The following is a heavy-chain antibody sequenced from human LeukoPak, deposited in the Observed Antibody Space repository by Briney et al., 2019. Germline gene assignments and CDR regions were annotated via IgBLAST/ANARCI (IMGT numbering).Heavy chain of an antibody. J-gene: IGHJ5*02. V-gene: IGHV3-15*01. Sequence: GGSLRLSCAASGFTFSNAWMSWVRLAPGKGLEWVGRIRSKTNGGTTDYAAPVKGRFTISRDDSENTLYLQMNSLKSEDTAVYYCTTGAAGTWGQGTLVTVSS. CDR1: GFTFSNAW. CDR2: IRSKTNGGTT. CDR3: TTGAAGT. D-gene: IGHD6-25*01.